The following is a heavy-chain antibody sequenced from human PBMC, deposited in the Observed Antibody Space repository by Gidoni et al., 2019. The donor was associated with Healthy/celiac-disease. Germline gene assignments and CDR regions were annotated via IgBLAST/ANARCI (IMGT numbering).Heavy chain of an antibody. Sequence: EVQLVQSGAEVKKPGASLKISCKGSGYSFTSYWIGWVRQMPGKGLEWMGIIYPGDSDTRYSPSFQGQVTISADKSISTAYLQWSSLKASDTAMYYCARHYCSSTSCAEHGDGYYYYGMDVWGQGTTVTVSS. V-gene: IGHV5-51*01. CDR2: IYPGDSDT. J-gene: IGHJ6*02. CDR3: ARHYCSSTSCAEHGDGYYYYGMDV. CDR1: GYSFTSYW. D-gene: IGHD2-2*01.